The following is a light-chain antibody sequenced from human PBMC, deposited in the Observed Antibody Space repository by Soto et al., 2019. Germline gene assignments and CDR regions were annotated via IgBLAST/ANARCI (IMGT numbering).Light chain of an antibody. Sequence: QSALTQSASVSGSPGQSITISCTGTSSDVGNYNLVSWYQQHPGKAPKLLVYEGSIRPSGISHRFSGSTSGNTASLTISGLQAEDEADYYCCSSAGSTTRVFGGGTKLTVL. J-gene: IGLJ3*02. CDR1: SSDVGNYNL. V-gene: IGLV2-23*01. CDR3: CSSAGSTTRV. CDR2: EGS.